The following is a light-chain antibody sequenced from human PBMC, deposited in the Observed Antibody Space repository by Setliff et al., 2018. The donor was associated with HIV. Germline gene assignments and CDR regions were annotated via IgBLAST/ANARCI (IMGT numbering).Light chain of an antibody. V-gene: IGLV2-8*01. Sequence: QSVLTQPPSASGSPGQSVTISCTGISSDVGGYNYVSWYRQYPGKAPKLMIYEVSKRPSGVPDRLSGSKSGNTASLTVSGLQVEDEADYYCSSYAGSNNYVFGTGTKVTVL. J-gene: IGLJ1*01. CDR2: EVS. CDR3: SSYAGSNNYV. CDR1: SSDVGGYNY.